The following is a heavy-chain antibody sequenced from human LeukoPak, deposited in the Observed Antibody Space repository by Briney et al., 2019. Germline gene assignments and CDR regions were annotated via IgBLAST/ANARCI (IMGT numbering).Heavy chain of an antibody. CDR1: GFTFSSYA. D-gene: IGHD3-9*01. CDR2: ISGSGGST. Sequence: GGSLRLPCAASGFTFSSYAMSWVRQAPGKGLEWVSAISGSGGSTYYADSVKGWFTISRDNSKNTLYLQMNSLRAEDTAVYYCATSKGDILTGYYNAAFDYWGQGTLVTVSS. V-gene: IGHV3-23*01. CDR3: ATSKGDILTGYYNAAFDY. J-gene: IGHJ4*02.